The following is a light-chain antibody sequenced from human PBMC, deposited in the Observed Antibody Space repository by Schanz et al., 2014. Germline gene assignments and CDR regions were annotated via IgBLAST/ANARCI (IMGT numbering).Light chain of an antibody. CDR1: TSDIGSYDF. J-gene: IGLJ3*02. V-gene: IGLV2-23*01. CDR3: CAYAGSNIPV. Sequence: QSALTQPASVSGAPGQSITISCTGTTSDIGSYDFVSWYRQHPGEAPKLMIYEGSKRPSGVSNRFSASKSGNTASLTISGLQAEDEADYYCCAYAGSNIPVFGGGTKLIVL. CDR2: EGS.